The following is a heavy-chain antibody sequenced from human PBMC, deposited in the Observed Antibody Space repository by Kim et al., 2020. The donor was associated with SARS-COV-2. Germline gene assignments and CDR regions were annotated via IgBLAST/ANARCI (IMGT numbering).Heavy chain of an antibody. CDR2: INTNTGNP. CDR1: GYTFTSYA. CDR3: ARGGPLRSRYSSGWYYVWNWYFDL. J-gene: IGHJ2*01. Sequence: ASVKVSCKASGYTFTSYAMNWVRQAPGQGLEWMGWINTNTGNPTYAQGFTGRFVFSLDTSVSTAYLQISSLKAEDTAVYYCARGGPLRSRYSSGWYYVWNWYFDLWGRGTLVTVSS. D-gene: IGHD6-19*01. V-gene: IGHV7-4-1*02.